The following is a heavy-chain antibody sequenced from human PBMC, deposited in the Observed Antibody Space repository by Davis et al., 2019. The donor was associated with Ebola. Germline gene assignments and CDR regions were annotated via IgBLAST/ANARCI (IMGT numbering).Heavy chain of an antibody. J-gene: IGHJ4*02. CDR3: ARAPNYDVLTGTSSYYFDY. CDR1: SYTFTSYG. V-gene: IGHV1-18*04. D-gene: IGHD3-9*01. CDR2: ISGFNTNT. Sequence: ASVNVSCKSSSYTFTSYGLVWVRQAPGLGLEWMGWISGFNTNTNFAQKFQGRVTVSKDTSTNTAYMDLRSLTSDDTAIYYCARAPNYDVLTGTSSYYFDYWGQGTLVTVSS.